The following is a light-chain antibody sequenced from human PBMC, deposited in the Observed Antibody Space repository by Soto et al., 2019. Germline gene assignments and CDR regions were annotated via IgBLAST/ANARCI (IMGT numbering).Light chain of an antibody. CDR1: QSVSTN. J-gene: IGKJ1*01. Sequence: EVVMTQSPATLSVSPGESVTLSCRASQSVSTNLVWYQQKPGQPPKLLFYDASTRATGIPARFSGSGSGTEFTLTISSLQSEDFAVDYCQQFKIWPPWTFGQGTKVEIK. CDR3: QQFKIWPPWT. CDR2: DAS. V-gene: IGKV3-15*01.